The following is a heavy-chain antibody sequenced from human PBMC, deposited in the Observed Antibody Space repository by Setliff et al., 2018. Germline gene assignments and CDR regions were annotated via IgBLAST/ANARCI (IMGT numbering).Heavy chain of an antibody. J-gene: IGHJ4*02. Sequence: PSETLSLTCAVSGYSISSGYYWGWIRQPPGKGLEWIGSIYYSGSTYYNPSLKSRVTISVDTSKNQFSLKLSSVPAADTAVYYCARDKRQYNFWSGYYGSWGNYFDYWGQGTLVTVSS. D-gene: IGHD3-3*01. V-gene: IGHV4-38-2*02. CDR2: IYYSGST. CDR1: GYSISSGYY. CDR3: ARDKRQYNFWSGYYGSWGNYFDY.